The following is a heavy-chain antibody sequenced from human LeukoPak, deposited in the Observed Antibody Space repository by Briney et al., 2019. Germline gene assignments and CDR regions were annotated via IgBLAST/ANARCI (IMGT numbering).Heavy chain of an antibody. Sequence: SVKVSCKASGGTFSSYSISWVRQAPGQGLEWMGGISPIFDTANYAQRFQGRVTITTDESTSTAYMELSSLRSEDTAVYYCARGLSRHQLWLDYWGQGTLVIVSS. V-gene: IGHV1-69*05. D-gene: IGHD5-18*01. CDR2: ISPIFDTA. J-gene: IGHJ4*02. CDR1: GGTFSSYS. CDR3: ARGLSRHQLWLDY.